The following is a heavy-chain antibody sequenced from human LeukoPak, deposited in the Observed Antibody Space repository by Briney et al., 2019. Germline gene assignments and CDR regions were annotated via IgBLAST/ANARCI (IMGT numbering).Heavy chain of an antibody. D-gene: IGHD6-19*01. CDR3: AVEVAGPFWY. J-gene: IGHJ4*02. CDR1: GFTFSSYG. CDR2: ISNNGGYK. V-gene: IGHV3-33*01. Sequence: GGSLRLSCATSGFTFSSYGFHWVRQAPGKGLEWVAVISNNGGYKHYTDSVKGRFTISRDDSKSTVYLQMNSLRAEDTAVYYCAVEVAGPFWYWGQGTLVTVSS.